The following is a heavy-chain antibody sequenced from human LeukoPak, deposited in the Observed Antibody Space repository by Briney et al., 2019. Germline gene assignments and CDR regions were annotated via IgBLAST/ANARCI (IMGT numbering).Heavy chain of an antibody. CDR3: ARGKYTSFDN. CDR2: TYYRSKCSF. Sequence: SQTLSLTCDISGDSLFTNGVAWNWIRQSPSRGLEWLGRTYYRSKCSFEYAVSVKSRLSINADTSKNQFSLHLTSVTPEDTAVYYCARGKYTSFDNWGQGTLVTVS. CDR1: GDSLFTNGVA. V-gene: IGHV6-1*01. J-gene: IGHJ4*02. D-gene: IGHD2-2*01.